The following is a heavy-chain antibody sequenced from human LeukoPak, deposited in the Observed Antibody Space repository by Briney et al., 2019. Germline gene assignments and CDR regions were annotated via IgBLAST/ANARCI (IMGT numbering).Heavy chain of an antibody. CDR1: GFAFSSYS. J-gene: IGHJ4*02. CDR3: ARDIGRYGGYAYLFDY. D-gene: IGHD5-12*01. Sequence: GGSLRLSCAASGFAFSSYSMNWVRQAPGKGLEWVSYISSSGSTIYYADSVKGRFTISRDNAKNSLYLQMNSLRAEDTAVYYCARDIGRYGGYAYLFDYWGQGTLVTVSS. V-gene: IGHV3-48*04. CDR2: ISSSGSTI.